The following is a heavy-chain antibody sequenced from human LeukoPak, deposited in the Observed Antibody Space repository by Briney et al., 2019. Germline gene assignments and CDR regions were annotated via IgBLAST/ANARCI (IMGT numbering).Heavy chain of an antibody. D-gene: IGHD1-26*01. J-gene: IGHJ5*02. Sequence: GGSLRLSCAASGFTFSSYWMTWVRQAPGKGLEWVANIKEDGSEKYYVDSVKGRFTISRDNSKNTLYLQMNSLRAEDTAVYYCAKRPPRGLYSGSYPSLGFDPWGQGTLVTVSS. V-gene: IGHV3-7*03. CDR3: AKRPPRGLYSGSYPSLGFDP. CDR2: IKEDGSEK. CDR1: GFTFSSYW.